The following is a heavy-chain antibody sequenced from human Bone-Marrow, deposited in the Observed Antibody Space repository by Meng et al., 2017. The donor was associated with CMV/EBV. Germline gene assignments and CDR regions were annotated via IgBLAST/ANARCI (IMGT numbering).Heavy chain of an antibody. D-gene: IGHD6-19*01. CDR3: ASGTDISAIAVAGTYDY. CDR2: ISYDGSNK. J-gene: IGHJ4*02. V-gene: IGHV3-30*04. Sequence: GESLKISCAASGFTFSSYAMHWVRQAPGKGLEWVAVISYDGSNKYYADSVKGRFTISRDNSKNPLYLQMNSLRAEDTAVYYCASGTDISAIAVAGTYDYWGQGTLVTVSS. CDR1: GFTFSSYA.